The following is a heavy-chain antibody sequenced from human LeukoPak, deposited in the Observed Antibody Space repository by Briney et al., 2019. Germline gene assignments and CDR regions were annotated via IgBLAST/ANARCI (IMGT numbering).Heavy chain of an antibody. CDR1: GFTFRNHA. Sequence: GRSLRLSCAASGFTFRNHAMHWVRQGPGKGPEWLAVISFDGVNIYYADSVKGRFTISRDNSKNTLYLQMNSLRAEDTAVYYCAKDRTYYYDRRGFDYWGQGTLVTVSS. V-gene: IGHV3-30-3*01. CDR2: ISFDGVNI. CDR3: AKDRTYYYDRRGFDY. D-gene: IGHD3-22*01. J-gene: IGHJ4*02.